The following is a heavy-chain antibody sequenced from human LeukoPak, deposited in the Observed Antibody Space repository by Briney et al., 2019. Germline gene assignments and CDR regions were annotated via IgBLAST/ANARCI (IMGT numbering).Heavy chain of an antibody. CDR3: ARDLGSYVDS. V-gene: IGHV3-30*03. D-gene: IGHD5-18*01. CDR2: ISYDGSNK. Sequence: PGGSLRLSCAASGLTFSSYGMHWVRQAPGKGLEWVAVISYDGSNKYYADSVKGRLTISRDNSKNTLYLQMNSLRAEDTAVYYCARDLGSYVDSWGHGTLVTVSS. J-gene: IGHJ5*01. CDR1: GLTFSSYG.